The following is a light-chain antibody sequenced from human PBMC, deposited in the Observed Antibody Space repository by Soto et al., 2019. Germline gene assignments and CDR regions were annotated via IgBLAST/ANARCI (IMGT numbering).Light chain of an antibody. J-gene: IGKJ5*01. CDR1: QSVSSY. CDR3: QQRNYWQVT. Sequence: EVVLTQSPVTLSLSPGESATLXXRASQSVSSYLAWYQQKPGQAPXLLIYDVSNRATGIPARFSGSGSGTDFTLTISSLEPEDFAVYYCQQRNYWQVTFGQGTRL. V-gene: IGKV3-11*01. CDR2: DVS.